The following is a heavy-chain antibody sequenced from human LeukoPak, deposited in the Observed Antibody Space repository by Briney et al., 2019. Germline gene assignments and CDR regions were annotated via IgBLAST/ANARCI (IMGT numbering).Heavy chain of an antibody. CDR3: AREGHYGDYEHYYYYMDV. V-gene: IGHV3-23*01. CDR2: ISGSGAST. Sequence: GGSLRLSCGASGFTFSSYAMSWVRQAPGKGLEWVSAISGSGASTYYADSVKGRFTISRDNAKNSLYLQMNSLRAEDTAVYYCAREGHYGDYEHYYYYMDVWGKGTTVTISS. D-gene: IGHD4-17*01. J-gene: IGHJ6*03. CDR1: GFTFSSYA.